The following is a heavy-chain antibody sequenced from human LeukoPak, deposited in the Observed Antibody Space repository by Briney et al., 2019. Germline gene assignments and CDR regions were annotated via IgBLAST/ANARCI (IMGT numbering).Heavy chain of an antibody. D-gene: IGHD1-26*01. CDR2: ISGSGGST. Sequence: PGGSLRLSCAASGFTFSSYAMSWVRQAPGKGLEWVSAISGSGGSTYYADSVRGRFTISRDNSKNTLYLQMNSLRAEDTAVYYCAEDPGLEWEHYYYYGMDVWGQGTTVTVSS. V-gene: IGHV3-23*01. CDR1: GFTFSSYA. CDR3: AEDPGLEWEHYYYYGMDV. J-gene: IGHJ6*02.